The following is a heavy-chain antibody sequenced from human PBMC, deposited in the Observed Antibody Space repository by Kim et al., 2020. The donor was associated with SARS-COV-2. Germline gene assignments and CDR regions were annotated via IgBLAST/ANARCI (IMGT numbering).Heavy chain of an antibody. D-gene: IGHD5-12*01. J-gene: IGHJ5*02. V-gene: IGHV4-39*01. CDR2: IYYSGST. Sequence: SETLSLTCTVSGGSISSSSYYWGWIRQPPGKGLEWIGSIYYSGSTYYNPSLKSRVTISVDTSKNQFSLKLSSVTAADTAVYYCARLNSGYDYLAESWGQGTLVTVSS. CDR3: ARLNSGYDYLAES. CDR1: GGSISSSSYY.